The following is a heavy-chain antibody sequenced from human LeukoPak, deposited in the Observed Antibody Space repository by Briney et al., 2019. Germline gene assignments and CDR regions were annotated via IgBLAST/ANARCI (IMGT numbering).Heavy chain of an antibody. CDR2: IIPIFGTA. J-gene: IGHJ4*02. Sequence: GASVKVSCKASGGTFSSYAISWVRQAPGQGLEWMGGIIPIFGTANYAQKFQGRVTITADESTSTAYMELSSLRSEDTAVYYCATDRGSGWYILDYWGQGTLVTVSS. CDR1: GGTFSSYA. V-gene: IGHV1-69*13. D-gene: IGHD6-19*01. CDR3: ATDRGSGWYILDY.